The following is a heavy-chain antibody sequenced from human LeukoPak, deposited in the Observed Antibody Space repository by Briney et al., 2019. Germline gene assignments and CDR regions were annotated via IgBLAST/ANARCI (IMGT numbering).Heavy chain of an antibody. CDR2: IYSSGST. CDR3: ARGRRITFGGLSVWFDP. V-gene: IGHV4-4*07. Sequence: SETLSLTCSVSGDSISNYYWSWVRQPAGKGLEWIGRIYSSGSTSYNPSLKSRVTMSLDTSKNQFSLKLSSVTAADTAVYYCARGRRITFGGLSVWFDPWGQGTLVTVSS. CDR1: GDSISNYY. J-gene: IGHJ5*02. D-gene: IGHD3-16*01.